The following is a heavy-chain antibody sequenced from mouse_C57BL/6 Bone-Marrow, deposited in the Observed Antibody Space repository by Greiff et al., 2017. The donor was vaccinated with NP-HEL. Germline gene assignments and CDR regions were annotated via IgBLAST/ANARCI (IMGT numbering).Heavy chain of an antibody. Sequence: EVKLVESGGGLVKPGGSLKLSCAASGFPFSSYAMSWVRQTPEKRLEWVANLSDGGSYTYYPANVTGRFTISSDNAKKNLYLQMSHLKSEDTAMYYCARDIWLRYFDYWGQGTTLTVSS. CDR1: GFPFSSYA. CDR2: LSDGGSYT. V-gene: IGHV5-4*01. D-gene: IGHD2-2*01. J-gene: IGHJ2*01. CDR3: ARDIWLRYFDY.